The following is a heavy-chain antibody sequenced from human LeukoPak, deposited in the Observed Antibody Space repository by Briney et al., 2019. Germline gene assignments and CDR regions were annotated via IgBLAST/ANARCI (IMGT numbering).Heavy chain of an antibody. CDR1: GFTFTDYA. V-gene: IGHV3-23*01. J-gene: IGHJ4*02. CDR3: AKERGYSGYAPLDY. CDR2: ISGSGAGT. D-gene: IGHD5-12*01. Sequence: GGSLRLSCATSGFTFTDYAMTWVRQAPGKGLEWVSVISGSGAGTYYADSVKGRFTISRDNSKKTLYLQMNSLRVEDTAVYYCAKERGYSGYAPLDYWGQGTLVTVSS.